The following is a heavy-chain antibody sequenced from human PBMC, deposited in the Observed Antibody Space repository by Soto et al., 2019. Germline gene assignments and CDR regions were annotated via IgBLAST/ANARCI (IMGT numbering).Heavy chain of an antibody. CDR1: GFTFSSYA. CDR3: AKDRGYYDSSGYYLPPQFFDY. J-gene: IGHJ4*02. D-gene: IGHD3-22*01. V-gene: IGHV3-23*01. Sequence: GGSLRLSCAASGFTFSSYAMSWVRQAPGKGLEWVSAISGSGGSTYYADSVKGRFTISRDNSKNTLYLQMNSLRAEDTSVYYCAKDRGYYDSSGYYLPPQFFDYWGQGTLVTVSS. CDR2: ISGSGGST.